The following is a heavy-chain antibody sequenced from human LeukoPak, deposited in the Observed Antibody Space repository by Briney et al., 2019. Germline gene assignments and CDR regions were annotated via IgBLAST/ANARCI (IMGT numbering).Heavy chain of an antibody. J-gene: IGHJ4*02. CDR1: SGSITNYH. CDR3: ARVVDYGYSDY. D-gene: IGHD3-10*01. Sequence: PSETLSLTCSVSSGSITNYHWSWIRQPPGRGLEWLGYIYYTGSTKYNPSLKSRVTISVDTSKNHFSLKLSSVTAADTAVYYCARVVDYGYSDYWGQGTLVTVSS. CDR2: IYYTGST. V-gene: IGHV4-59*01.